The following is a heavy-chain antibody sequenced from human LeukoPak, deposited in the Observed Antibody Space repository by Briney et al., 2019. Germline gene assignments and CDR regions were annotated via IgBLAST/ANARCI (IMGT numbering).Heavy chain of an antibody. Sequence: PSETLSLTCAVYGGSSSGYYWSWIRQPPGKGLEWIGEINHSGSTNYNPSLKSRVTISVDTSKNQFSLKLSSVTAADTAVYYCAGGDTGYSSSWYDYWGQGTLVTVSS. D-gene: IGHD6-13*01. CDR1: GGSSSGYY. J-gene: IGHJ4*02. CDR2: INHSGST. V-gene: IGHV4-34*01. CDR3: AGGDTGYSSSWYDY.